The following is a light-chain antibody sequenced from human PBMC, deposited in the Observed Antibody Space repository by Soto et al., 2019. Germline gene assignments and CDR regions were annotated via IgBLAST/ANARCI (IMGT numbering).Light chain of an antibody. CDR2: DAS. J-gene: IGKJ1*01. CDR3: LQRNNWPWT. V-gene: IGKV3-11*01. Sequence: EIVMTQSPATLSLSPGERATLSCRASQSVYNYLAWYQLQPGQAPRLLIYDASNRAAGIPARFGASGSATDFPLTIRSLEHEDFALYYCLQRNNWPWTFGQGTKVEIK. CDR1: QSVYNY.